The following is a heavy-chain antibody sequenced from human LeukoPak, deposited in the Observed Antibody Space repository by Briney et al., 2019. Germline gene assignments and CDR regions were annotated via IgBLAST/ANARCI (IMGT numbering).Heavy chain of an antibody. V-gene: IGHV4-39*01. J-gene: IGHJ3*02. CDR2: IFYRGST. CDR1: GGSISGGRYF. Sequence: AETLSVTCTVSGGSISGGRYFWGWIRQPPGKELEWIVTIFYRGSTYYNPSLQSRVTMSVDTSKNQFSLELRSVTAADTSLYYCARHLTNWESVAAPPASDAFGIWGQGSMVTVSS. CDR3: ARHLTNWESVAAPPASDAFGI. D-gene: IGHD6-19*01.